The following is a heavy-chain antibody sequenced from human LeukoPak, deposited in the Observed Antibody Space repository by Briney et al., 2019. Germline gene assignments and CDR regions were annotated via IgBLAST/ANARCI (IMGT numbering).Heavy chain of an antibody. J-gene: IGHJ4*02. D-gene: IGHD6-19*01. CDR3: ARDRPYTGGWRGFDY. V-gene: IGHV1-24*01. CDR2: FDPEDDET. Sequence: ASVKVSCKVSGYTLTALSMHWVRQAPGKGLEWMGGFDPEDDETIYAQKFQGRVTITADESTSTAYMELSSLRSEDTAVYYCARDRPYTGGWRGFDYWGQGTLVTVSS. CDR1: GYTLTALS.